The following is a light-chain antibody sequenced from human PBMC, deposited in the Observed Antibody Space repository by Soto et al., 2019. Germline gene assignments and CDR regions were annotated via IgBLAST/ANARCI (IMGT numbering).Light chain of an antibody. J-gene: IGKJ1*01. Sequence: EIVMTQSPATLSVSPGERATLSCRTSQSVGSDLAWYQQKPGQAPRLLIYGASRRATGIPDRFSGSGSGTDFTLTISRLEPEDFAVYYCQQYVSSPWAFGQGTKVDIK. CDR2: GAS. CDR1: QSVGSD. CDR3: QQYVSSPWA. V-gene: IGKV3-20*01.